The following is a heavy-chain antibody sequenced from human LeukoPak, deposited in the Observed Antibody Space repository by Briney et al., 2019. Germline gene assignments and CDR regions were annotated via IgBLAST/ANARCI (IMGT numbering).Heavy chain of an antibody. CDR1: GFTVSSNY. V-gene: IGHV3-53*01. D-gene: IGHD2-15*01. Sequence: GGSLRLSCAASGFTVSSNYMSWVRQAPGKGLEWVSVIYSGGSTYYADSVKGRFTISRDNSKNTLYLRMNSLRAEDTAVYYCARDEVPGSSLVDWGQGTLVTVSS. J-gene: IGHJ4*02. CDR2: IYSGGST. CDR3: ARDEVPGSSLVD.